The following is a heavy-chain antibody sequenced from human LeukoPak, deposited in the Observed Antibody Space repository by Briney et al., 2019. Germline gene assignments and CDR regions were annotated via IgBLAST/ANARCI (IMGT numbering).Heavy chain of an antibody. CDR2: IKSKTDGGTT. CDR3: ATSTPHYDFWSGYSPSLYYYVDV. Sequence: GGSLRLSCAASGFTFSNAWMSWVRQAPGKGLEWVGRIKSKTDGGTTDYAAPVKGRFTISRDDSKNTLYLQMNSLKTEDTAVYYCATSTPHYDFWSGYSPSLYYYVDVTGKGTTVTVSS. CDR1: GFTFSNAW. V-gene: IGHV3-15*01. J-gene: IGHJ6*03. D-gene: IGHD3-3*01.